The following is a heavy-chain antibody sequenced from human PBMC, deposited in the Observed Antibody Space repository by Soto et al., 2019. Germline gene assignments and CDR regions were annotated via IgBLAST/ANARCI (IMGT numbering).Heavy chain of an antibody. V-gene: IGHV4-31*03. CDR2: SDYSGST. CDR3: ARIAKQGARLDF. Sequence: QVQLQESGPGLVKPSQTLSLTCTVSGYSISSGGYYWSWIRQHPGKGLEWIGYSDYSGSTYYNPSLKSRVTMSLDTSTNQFSLNLSSVTAADAAMFYCARIAKQGARLDFWGQGTLVTVSS. D-gene: IGHD1-26*01. CDR1: GYSISSGGYY. J-gene: IGHJ4*02.